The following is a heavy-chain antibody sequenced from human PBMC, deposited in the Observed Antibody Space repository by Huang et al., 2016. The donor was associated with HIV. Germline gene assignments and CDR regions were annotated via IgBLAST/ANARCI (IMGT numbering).Heavy chain of an antibody. CDR1: GGSISPHY. Sequence: QVQLQESGPGLVKPSETLSLSRTVSGGSISPHYWSWIRQPPGKGLERTVSIDYSRSTNCRHSSKSRVTILLDTSENQCSRRVNSVTAADTAMYYCARDQHEFWRGYRRMYFFDHWGQGTLVTVSS. D-gene: IGHD3-3*01. CDR3: ARDQHEFWRGYRRMYFFDH. V-gene: IGHV4-59*11. J-gene: IGHJ4*02. CDR2: IDYSRST.